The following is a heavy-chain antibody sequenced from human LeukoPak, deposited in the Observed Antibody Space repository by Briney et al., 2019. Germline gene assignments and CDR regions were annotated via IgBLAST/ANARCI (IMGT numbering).Heavy chain of an antibody. CDR3: AKESPHYDY. V-gene: IGHV3-23*01. CDR2: ISGNSIST. J-gene: IGHJ4*02. Sequence: GGSLRLSCAASGFTFSGYAMSWVRQASGKGLEWVSVISGNSISTYYTDSVKGRFTISRDNSKNTLYLQMNSLRADDTAVYYCAKESPHYDYWGQGTLVTVSS. CDR1: GFTFSGYA.